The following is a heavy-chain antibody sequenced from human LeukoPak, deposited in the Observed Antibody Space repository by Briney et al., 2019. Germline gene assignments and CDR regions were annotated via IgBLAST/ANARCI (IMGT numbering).Heavy chain of an antibody. D-gene: IGHD3-22*01. J-gene: IGHJ3*02. CDR2: ISGSGVST. CDR1: GFTFSNYA. Sequence: GGSLRLSCAASGFTFSNYAMSWVRQAPGKGLEWVSAISGSGVSTYYADSVKGRFTISRGNSKNTLYLQMNSLRAEDTAVYYCANDGAYYDSSTDAFDIWGQGTMVTVSS. V-gene: IGHV3-23*01. CDR3: ANDGAYYDSSTDAFDI.